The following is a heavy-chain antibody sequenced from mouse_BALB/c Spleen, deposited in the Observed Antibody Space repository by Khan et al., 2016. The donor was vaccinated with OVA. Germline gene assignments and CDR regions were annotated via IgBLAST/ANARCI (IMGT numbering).Heavy chain of an antibody. J-gene: IGHJ2*01. Sequence: QVQLKQSGAELVRPGASVKLSCKTSGYIFTSYWIHWVKQRSGQGLEWIARIYPGTDNTYYNEKFKDKATLTAAKSSSTAYMQLSSLKSEDSDVYCCAREEALYHFDHWGQGTTLTVSS. V-gene: IGHV1-76*01. CDR2: IYPGTDNT. CDR1: GYIFTSYW. CDR3: AREEALYHFDH. D-gene: IGHD3-2*02.